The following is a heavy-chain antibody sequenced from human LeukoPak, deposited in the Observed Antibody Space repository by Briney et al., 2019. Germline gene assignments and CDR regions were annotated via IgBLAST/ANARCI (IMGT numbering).Heavy chain of an antibody. J-gene: IGHJ4*02. CDR1: GFTFSNYA. D-gene: IGHD6-19*01. V-gene: IGHV3-23*01. CDR3: VKNSGGSVAGLFDY. CDR2: ITSTGDST. Sequence: GGSLRLSCAASGFTFSNYAMRWVRQAPGKGLEWVSTITSTGDSTYNADSVKGRFTISRDNTKNMLYLQMNSLRAEDTAVYYCVKNSGGSVAGLFDYWGQGTLVTVSS.